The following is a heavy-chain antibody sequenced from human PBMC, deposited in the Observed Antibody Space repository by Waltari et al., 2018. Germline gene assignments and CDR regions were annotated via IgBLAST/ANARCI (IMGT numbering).Heavy chain of an antibody. CDR1: GYTFTGYY. J-gene: IGHJ3*02. D-gene: IGHD2-8*02. Sequence: QVQLVQSGAEVKKPGASVKVSCKASGYTFTGYYMHWLRQAPGQGLEWMGRINPNSGGTNYAQKFQGRVTMTRDTSISTAYMELSRLRSDDTAVYYCARFLGCTGGVCPDAFDIWGQGTMVTVSS. V-gene: IGHV1-2*06. CDR3: ARFLGCTGGVCPDAFDI. CDR2: INPNSGGT.